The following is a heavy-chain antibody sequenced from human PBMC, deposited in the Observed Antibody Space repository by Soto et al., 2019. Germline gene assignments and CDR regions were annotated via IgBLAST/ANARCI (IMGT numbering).Heavy chain of an antibody. D-gene: IGHD6-19*01. V-gene: IGHV1-18*01. J-gene: IGHJ4*02. Sequence: QVQLVQSGGEVKEPGASVKVSCKTSGYMFNSYGMSWVRQAPGQGLEWRGWISGYNGKTEYAQKFQGRVSMTTETSTTTVYMELRSLRADDTALYYCVRDETYTSGWYFDLWGQGTLVTVPS. CDR3: VRDETYTSGWYFDL. CDR1: GYMFNSYG. CDR2: ISGYNGKT.